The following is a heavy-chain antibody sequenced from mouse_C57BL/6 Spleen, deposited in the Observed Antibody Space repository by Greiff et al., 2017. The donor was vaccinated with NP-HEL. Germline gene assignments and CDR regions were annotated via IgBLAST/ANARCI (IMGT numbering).Heavy chain of an antibody. V-gene: IGHV1-55*01. Sequence: VQLQQPGAELVKPGASVKMSCKASGYTFTSYWITWVKQRPGQGLEWIGDIYPGSGSTNYNEKFTSKATLTVDTSSSTAYMQLSSLTSEDSAVYYCARSGHYYGSSYDYWGQGTTLTVSS. J-gene: IGHJ2*01. CDR2: IYPGSGST. CDR1: GYTFTSYW. D-gene: IGHD1-1*01. CDR3: ARSGHYYGSSYDY.